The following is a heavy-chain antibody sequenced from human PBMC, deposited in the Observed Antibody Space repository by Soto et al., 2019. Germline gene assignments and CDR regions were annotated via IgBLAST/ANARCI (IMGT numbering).Heavy chain of an antibody. CDR1: GGSFSGYY. CDR2: INHSGST. V-gene: IGHV4-34*01. J-gene: IGHJ5*02. Sequence: SETLSLTCAVYGGSFSGYYWSWIRQPPGKGLEWIGEINHSGSTNYNPSLKSRVTISVDTSKNQFSLKLSSVTAADTAVYYCASLITGTTTNWFDPWGQGTLVTVSS. D-gene: IGHD1-7*01. CDR3: ASLITGTTTNWFDP.